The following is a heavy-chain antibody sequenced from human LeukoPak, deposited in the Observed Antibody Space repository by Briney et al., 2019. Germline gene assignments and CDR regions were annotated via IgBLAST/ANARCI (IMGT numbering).Heavy chain of an antibody. Sequence: ASVKVSCKASGYTFTSYAMNWVRQVPGQGLEWMGWISTNTGSPTYAQAFTGRFVFSLDTSVSTAYLQISSLKTEDTAVYYCACYDCGDYWGQGTLVTVSS. CDR1: GYTFTSYA. CDR2: ISTNTGSP. V-gene: IGHV7-4-1*02. J-gene: IGHJ4*02. D-gene: IGHD2-2*01. CDR3: ACYDCGDY.